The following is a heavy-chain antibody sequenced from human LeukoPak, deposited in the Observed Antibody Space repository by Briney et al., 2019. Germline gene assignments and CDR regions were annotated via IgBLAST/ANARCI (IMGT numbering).Heavy chain of an antibody. Sequence: GGSLRLSCGAAGFTFGDYAMNWVRQAPGKGLEWVSGISGSGASIHYADSVKGRFTISRDNAKNTLYLEMDSLKADDTAVYYCAKGLREYDFWSGYATWGQGTLVTVSS. CDR3: AKGLREYDFWSGYAT. CDR1: GFTFGDYA. J-gene: IGHJ5*02. D-gene: IGHD3-3*01. V-gene: IGHV3-23*01. CDR2: ISGSGASI.